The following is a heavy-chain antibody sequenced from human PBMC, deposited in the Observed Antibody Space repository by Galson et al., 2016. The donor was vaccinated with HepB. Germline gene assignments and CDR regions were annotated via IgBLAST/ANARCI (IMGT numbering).Heavy chain of an antibody. CDR1: GYTFTSYA. Sequence: SVKVSCKASGYTFTSYAIHWVRQAPGQRLEWMGWSNVGNGNTKYSQNFQGRVTITRDTSATTAYMELSSLRSEDTAVYYCAKNAVRGINAYYYGMDVWGQGTTVTVSS. V-gene: IGHV1-3*01. CDR3: AKNAVRGINAYYYGMDV. D-gene: IGHD3-10*01. J-gene: IGHJ6*02. CDR2: SNVGNGNT.